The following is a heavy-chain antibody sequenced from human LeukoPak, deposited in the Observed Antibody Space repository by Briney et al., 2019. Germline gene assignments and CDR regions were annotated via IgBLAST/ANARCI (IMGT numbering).Heavy chain of an antibody. D-gene: IGHD6-19*01. V-gene: IGHV3-23*01. Sequence: GGSLRLSCAASGFTFSIYAMSWVRQAPGKGLEWVSLIGGGGTTTYYADSVKGRFTISRDNSKNTLYLQMNSLRAEDTAVYYCASVVIDSSGWYYFDYWGQGTLVTVSS. CDR3: ASVVIDSSGWYYFDY. CDR1: GFTFSIYA. CDR2: IGGGGTTT. J-gene: IGHJ4*02.